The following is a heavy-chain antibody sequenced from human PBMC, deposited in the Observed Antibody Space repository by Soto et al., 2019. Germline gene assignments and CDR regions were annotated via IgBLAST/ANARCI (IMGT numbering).Heavy chain of an antibody. CDR1: GGSISSSSYY. CDR3: ARHGGGYCSGGSCRVAFDI. Sequence: QLQLQESGPGLVKPSETLSLTCTVSGGSISSSSYYWGWIRQPPGKGLEWIGSIYYSGSTYYNPSLKSRVTISVDTSKNQFSLKLSSVTAADTAVYYCARHGGGYCSGGSCRVAFDIWGQGTMVTVSS. V-gene: IGHV4-39*01. J-gene: IGHJ3*02. CDR2: IYYSGST. D-gene: IGHD2-15*01.